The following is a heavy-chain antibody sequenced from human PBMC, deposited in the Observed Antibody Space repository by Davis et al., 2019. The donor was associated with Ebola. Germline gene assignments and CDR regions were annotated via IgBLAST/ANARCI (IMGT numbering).Heavy chain of an antibody. CDR1: GFTVSSNY. V-gene: IGHV3-53*01. D-gene: IGHD3-10*01. CDR3: ARGYYGAGSYYAAFDY. CDR2: IYRGGST. J-gene: IGHJ4*02. Sequence: GESLKISCAASGFTVSSNYMSWVRQAPGKGLEWVSVIYRGGSTNYADSVKGRFTILRDNPTNTLYPQMNSLRAEDTAVYYCARGYYGAGSYYAAFDYWGQGTLVTVSS.